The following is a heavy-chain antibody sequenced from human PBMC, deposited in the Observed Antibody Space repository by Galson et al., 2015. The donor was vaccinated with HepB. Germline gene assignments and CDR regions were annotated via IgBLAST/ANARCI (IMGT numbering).Heavy chain of an antibody. J-gene: IGHJ4*02. D-gene: IGHD2-2*01. V-gene: IGHV3-23*01. CDR2: ISGRGGST. Sequence: SLRLSCAASGFTFSSYAMSWVRQAPGKGLEWVSAISGRGGSTYYADSVKGRFTISRDNSKNTLYLQMNSLRAEDTAVYYCAKVVVPAAIGGYLDYWGQGTLVTVSS. CDR1: GFTFSSYA. CDR3: AKVVVPAAIGGYLDY.